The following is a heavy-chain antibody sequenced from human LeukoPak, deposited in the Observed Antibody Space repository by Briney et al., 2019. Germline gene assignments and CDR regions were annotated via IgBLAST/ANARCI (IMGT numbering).Heavy chain of an antibody. CDR3: ARAGRRHAFDI. CDR1: GGSISSGGYY. V-gene: IGHV4-31*03. J-gene: IGHJ3*02. CDR2: IYYSGST. Sequence: SETLSLTCTVSGGSISSGGYYWSWIRQHPGKGLEWIGYIYYSGSTYYNPSLKSRVTISVDTSKNQFSLKLSSVTAADTVVYYCARAGRRHAFDIWGQGTMVTVSS.